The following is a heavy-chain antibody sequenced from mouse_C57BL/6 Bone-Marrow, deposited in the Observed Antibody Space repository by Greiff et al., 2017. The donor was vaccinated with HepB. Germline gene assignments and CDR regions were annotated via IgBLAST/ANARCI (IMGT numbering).Heavy chain of an antibody. CDR3: AKAPHYYGSSYGYFDV. CDR1: GFNIKNTY. V-gene: IGHV14-3*01. Sequence: EVQLVESVAELVRPGASVKLSCTASGFNIKNTYMHWVKQRPEQGLEWIGRIDPANGNTKYAPKFQGKATITADTTSNTAYLQLSSLTSEDTAIYYCAKAPHYYGSSYGYFDVWGTGTTVTVSS. CDR2: IDPANGNT. J-gene: IGHJ1*03. D-gene: IGHD1-1*01.